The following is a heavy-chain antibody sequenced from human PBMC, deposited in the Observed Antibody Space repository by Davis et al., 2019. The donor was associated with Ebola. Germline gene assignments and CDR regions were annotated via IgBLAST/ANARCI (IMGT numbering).Heavy chain of an antibody. V-gene: IGHV3-30*18. CDR2: ISYDGSNK. CDR3: AKGPWTTTRYYYYYDMDV. J-gene: IGHJ6*02. Sequence: GESLKISCAASGFTFSSYGMHWVRQAPGKGLEWVAVISYDGSNKYYADSVKGRFTISRDNSKNTLYLQMNSLRAEDTAVYYCAKGPWTTTRYYYYYDMDVWGQGTTVTVSS. D-gene: IGHD3/OR15-3a*01. CDR1: GFTFSSYG.